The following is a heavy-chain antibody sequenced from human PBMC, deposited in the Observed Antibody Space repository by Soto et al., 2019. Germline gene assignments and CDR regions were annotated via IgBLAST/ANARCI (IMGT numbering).Heavy chain of an antibody. CDR3: ASHDYANYGMDV. V-gene: IGHV4-34*01. J-gene: IGHJ6*02. Sequence: SETLSLTCAVYGGSFSGYYWSWIRQPPGKGLEWIGEINHSGVTNYKPSLKRRVTISVDTSKNQFSLKLSSVTAADTAVYYCASHDYANYGMDVWGQGTTVTVSS. D-gene: IGHD3-16*01. CDR2: INHSGVT. CDR1: GGSFSGYY.